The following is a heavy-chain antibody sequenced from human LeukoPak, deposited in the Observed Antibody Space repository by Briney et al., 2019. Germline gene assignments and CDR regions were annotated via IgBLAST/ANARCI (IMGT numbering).Heavy chain of an antibody. J-gene: IGHJ4*02. D-gene: IGHD3-3*01. Sequence: SDTLSLTCTVSGYSIYNGYYWGWIRQPPGKELEWVGSIYHRESTLYNPSLRSRVTISLVRSKMTFSLKLTSVTASVTAVYFCARGAEYYAIWRGYAGYSDYWGQGISVTVSS. CDR1: GYSIYNGYY. CDR3: ARGAEYYAIWRGYAGYSDY. V-gene: IGHV4-38-2*02. CDR2: IYHREST.